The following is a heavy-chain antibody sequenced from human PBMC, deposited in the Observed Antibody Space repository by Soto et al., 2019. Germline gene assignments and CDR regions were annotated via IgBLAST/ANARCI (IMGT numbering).Heavy chain of an antibody. D-gene: IGHD6-19*01. CDR2: IYYSGST. CDR3: ARGVSSSGWYYWFDP. CDR1: GGSISSYY. V-gene: IGHV4-59*01. J-gene: IGHJ5*02. Sequence: TSETLSLTCTVSGGSISSYYWSWIRQPPGKGLEWIGYIYYSGSTNYNPSLKSRVTISVDTSKNQFSLKLSSVTAADTAVYYCARGVSSSGWYYWFDPWGQGTLVTVSS.